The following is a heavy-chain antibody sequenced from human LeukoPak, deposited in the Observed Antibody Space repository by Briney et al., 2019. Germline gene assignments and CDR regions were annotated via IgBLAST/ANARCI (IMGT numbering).Heavy chain of an antibody. D-gene: IGHD2-21*01. V-gene: IGHV4-34*01. J-gene: IGHJ4*02. CDR1: GGSFSGYY. Sequence: SETLSLTCAVYGGSFSGYYWSWIRQPPGKGLEWIGEINHSGSTNYNPSLKSRATLSVDTSKNQFSLKLGSLTAADTAVYYCARHSKTAFGERAFDYWGQGALVTVSS. CDR3: ARHSKTAFGERAFDY. CDR2: INHSGST.